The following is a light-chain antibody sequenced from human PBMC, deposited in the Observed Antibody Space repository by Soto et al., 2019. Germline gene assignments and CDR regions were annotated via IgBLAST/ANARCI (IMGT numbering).Light chain of an antibody. V-gene: IGKV3-20*01. J-gene: IGKJ2*01. CDR3: QQYGNSPQT. Sequence: EIVLTQSPGTLSLSPAERATLSCRASQSVNNNYLAWFQQKPGQAPRLLIYGASSRATGIPDRFSGSGSGTDFTLTISRLEPEDFALYYCQQYGNSPQTFGQGTKVEIK. CDR1: QSVNNNY. CDR2: GAS.